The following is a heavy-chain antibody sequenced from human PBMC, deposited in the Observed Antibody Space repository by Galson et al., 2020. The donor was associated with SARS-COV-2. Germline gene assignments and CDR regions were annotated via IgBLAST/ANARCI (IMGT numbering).Heavy chain of an antibody. D-gene: IGHD3-3*01. CDR3: AHSAPSSLTIFGVVIVKDYFDY. Sequence: ESGPTLVKPTQTLTLTCTFSGFSLTTSGVGVGWIRQPPGKALEWLALIYWNDDKRYSPSLKSRRTITKDTSKNQVVLTMTNMDPVDTATYFCAHSAPSSLTIFGVVIVKDYFDYWGQGTLVTVSS. CDR2: IYWNDDK. CDR1: GFSLTTSGVG. J-gene: IGHJ4*02. V-gene: IGHV2-5*01.